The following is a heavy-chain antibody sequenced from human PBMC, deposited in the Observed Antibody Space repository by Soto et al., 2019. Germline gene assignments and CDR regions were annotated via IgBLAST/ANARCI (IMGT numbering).Heavy chain of an antibody. CDR2: ISTYNGNT. CDR3: ARTTVTASYYCMDV. CDR1: GYTFTNYG. D-gene: IGHD4-17*01. V-gene: IGHV1-18*01. Sequence: QVQLVQSGAEVKQPGASVKVSCKASGYTFTNYGFTWVRQAPGQGLEWLGWISTYNGNTKYAQKVQGRLTMTTDTSTSTGNLELTSLRSDDTALYYCARTTVTASYYCMDVGGKGSTVTVSS. J-gene: IGHJ6*03.